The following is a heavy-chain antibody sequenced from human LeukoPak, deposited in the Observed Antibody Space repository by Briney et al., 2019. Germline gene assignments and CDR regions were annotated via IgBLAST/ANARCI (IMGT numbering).Heavy chain of an antibody. V-gene: IGHV3-30*18. D-gene: IGHD3-10*02. CDR3: AKGDPLFGGYFDY. CDR1: GFTFSSYS. J-gene: IGHJ4*02. Sequence: GGSLRLSCAASGFTFSSYSIHWVRQAPGKGLEWVAVISYDGSNKYYADSVKGRFTISRDNSKNTLYLEMNSLRTEDTAVYYCAKGDPLFGGYFDYWGQGTLVTVSS. CDR2: ISYDGSNK.